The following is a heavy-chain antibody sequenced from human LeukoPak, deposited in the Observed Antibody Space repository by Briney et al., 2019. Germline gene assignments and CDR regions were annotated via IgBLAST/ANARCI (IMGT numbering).Heavy chain of an antibody. J-gene: IGHJ4*02. V-gene: IGHV3-30*03. D-gene: IGHD2-2*01. CDR1: GFTFSTYA. CDR3: ARDQGYCTTTSCYSIGGYFDY. CDR2: ISYDGRNR. Sequence: GGSLRLSCAAAGFTFSTYAMHWVRQAPGKGLEWVAVISYDGRNRYADSVKGRFPISRDSSRHTVYLQMNSLRDEDTAVYYCARDQGYCTTTSCYSIGGYFDYWGQGTLVTVSS.